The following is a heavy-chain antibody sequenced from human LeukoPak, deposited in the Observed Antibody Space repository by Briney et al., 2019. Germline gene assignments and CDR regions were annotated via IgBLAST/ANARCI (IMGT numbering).Heavy chain of an antibody. CDR3: AKDQGVTVTTGYNY. V-gene: IGHV3-7*01. CDR2: IKQDGSNK. Sequence: GGSLRLSCAASGFAFSNYWMSWVRQAPAKGLEWVANIKQDGSNKYYADSVKGRFTISRDNSKNTLYLQMNSLRAEDTAVYYCAKDQGVTVTTGYNYWGQGTLVTVSS. D-gene: IGHD4-17*01. CDR1: GFAFSNYW. J-gene: IGHJ4*02.